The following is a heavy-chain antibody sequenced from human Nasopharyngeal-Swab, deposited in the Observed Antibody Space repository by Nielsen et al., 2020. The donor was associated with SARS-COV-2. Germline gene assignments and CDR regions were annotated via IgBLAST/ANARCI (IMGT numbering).Heavy chain of an antibody. J-gene: IGHJ4*02. CDR1: GFTFSSYA. CDR3: ASGKGYYYGSGTFDY. CDR2: ISSSGSTI. D-gene: IGHD3-10*01. V-gene: IGHV3-48*04. Sequence: ESLKISCAASGFTFSSYAMSWVRQAPGKGLEWVSYISSSGSTIYYADSVKGRSTISRDNAKNSLYLQMNSLRAEDTAVYYCASGKGYYYGSGTFDYWGQGTLVTVSS.